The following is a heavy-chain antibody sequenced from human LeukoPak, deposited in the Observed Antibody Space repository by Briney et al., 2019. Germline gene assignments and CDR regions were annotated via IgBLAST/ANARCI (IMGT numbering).Heavy chain of an antibody. D-gene: IGHD4-11*01. Sequence: ASVKVSCKASGGTFSSYAISWVRQAPGQGLEWMGGIIPIFGTANYAQKFQGRVTITADESTSTAYMELSSLRSEDTAVYYCARDFPGYSNYYYYGMDVWGQGTTVTVSS. CDR2: IIPIFGTA. J-gene: IGHJ6*02. CDR1: GGTFSSYA. V-gene: IGHV1-69*13. CDR3: ARDFPGYSNYYYYGMDV.